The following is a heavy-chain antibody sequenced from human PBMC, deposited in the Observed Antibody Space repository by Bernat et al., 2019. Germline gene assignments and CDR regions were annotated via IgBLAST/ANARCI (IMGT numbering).Heavy chain of an antibody. D-gene: IGHD1-26*01. V-gene: IGHV3-30*02. CDR3: VRGGGSYSQSLPFDI. Sequence: QVQLVESGGGVVQPGGSLRLSCAASGFTFSSYGMHWVRQAPGKGLEWVAFIRYDGSDEYYVDSVKGRFTISRDTSKNTLYLQMNSLRAEDTAVYYCVRGGGSYSQSLPFDIWGQGTVVSVSS. CDR2: IRYDGSDE. J-gene: IGHJ3*02. CDR1: GFTFSSYG.